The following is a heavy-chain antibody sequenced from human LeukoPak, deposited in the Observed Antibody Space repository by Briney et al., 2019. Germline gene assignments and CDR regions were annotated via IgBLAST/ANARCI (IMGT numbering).Heavy chain of an antibody. CDR2: IYPGDSDT. J-gene: IGHJ4*02. Sequence: GESLKISCKGSGYSFTNYWIGWVRQMPGRGLEWMGIIYPGDSDTRYSPSFQGQVTISVDKSISTAYLQWSSLRASDTAMYYCARHGTYRYPDFWGQGTLLTVSS. CDR3: ARHGTYRYPDF. D-gene: IGHD1-14*01. CDR1: GYSFTNYW. V-gene: IGHV5-51*01.